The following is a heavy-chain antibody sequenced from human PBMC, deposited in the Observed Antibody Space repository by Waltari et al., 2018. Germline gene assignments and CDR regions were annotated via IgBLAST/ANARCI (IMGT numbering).Heavy chain of an antibody. CDR1: GFTFSSYS. CDR3: ARFAYYDSSGYYDYYYYMDV. Sequence: EVQLVESGGGLVQPGGSLRLSCAASGFTFSSYSMTWVRQAPGKGLEWVSYISSSSSTIYYADSVKGRFTISRDNAKNSLYLQMNSLRAEDTAVYYCARFAYYDSSGYYDYYYYMDVWGKGTTVTVSS. CDR2: ISSSSSTI. J-gene: IGHJ6*03. D-gene: IGHD3-22*01. V-gene: IGHV3-48*04.